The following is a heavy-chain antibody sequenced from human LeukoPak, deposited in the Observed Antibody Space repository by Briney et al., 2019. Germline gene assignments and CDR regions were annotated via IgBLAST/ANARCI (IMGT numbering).Heavy chain of an antibody. CDR3: ARENFEF. CDR2: IKKDGSEK. V-gene: IGHV3-7*03. Sequence: GGSLRLSCAASGFTFSNYWMNWARQAPGKRLEWVANIKKDGSEKCYVVSVKGRFTISRDNAKNSLYLQMNSLRVEDTGVYFCARENFEFWGQGTLVTVSS. J-gene: IGHJ4*02. CDR1: GFTFSNYW.